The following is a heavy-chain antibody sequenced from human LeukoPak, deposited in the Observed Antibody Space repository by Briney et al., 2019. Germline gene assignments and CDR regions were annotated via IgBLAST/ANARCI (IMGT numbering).Heavy chain of an antibody. V-gene: IGHV4-39*02. Sequence: SETLSLTCTVSGGSIRSSYYYWGWIRQPPGQGLEWIGSIYDSGSTYYNPSLKSRVTISVDTSKNQFSLKLNSVTAADTAVYYCARDGDGYNLDYWGQGTLVTVSS. J-gene: IGHJ4*02. CDR1: GGSIRSSYYY. D-gene: IGHD5-24*01. CDR2: IYDSGST. CDR3: ARDGDGYNLDY.